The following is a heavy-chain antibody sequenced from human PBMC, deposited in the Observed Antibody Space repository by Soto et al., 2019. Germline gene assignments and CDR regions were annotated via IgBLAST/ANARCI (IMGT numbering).Heavy chain of an antibody. Sequence: PGGSLRLSCAASGFTFGSYGMHWVGQAPGKGLEWVAVISYDGSNKYYADSVKGRFTISRDNSKNTLYLQMNSLRAEDTAVYYCAKKGIAAAGTGIDYWGQGTLVTVSS. J-gene: IGHJ4*02. D-gene: IGHD6-13*01. CDR1: GFTFGSYG. CDR3: AKKGIAAAGTGIDY. V-gene: IGHV3-30*18. CDR2: ISYDGSNK.